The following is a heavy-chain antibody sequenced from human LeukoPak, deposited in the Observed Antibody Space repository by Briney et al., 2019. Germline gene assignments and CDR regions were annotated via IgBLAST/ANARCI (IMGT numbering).Heavy chain of an antibody. Sequence: GGSLRLSCAASGFTVSSNYMSWVRQAPGKGLEWVSVIYSGGSTYYADSVKGRFTISRDNSKNTLYLQMNSLRAEDTAVYYCARDAYSSGWYSDYWSQGTLVTVSS. V-gene: IGHV3-53*01. D-gene: IGHD6-19*01. J-gene: IGHJ4*02. CDR2: IYSGGST. CDR1: GFTVSSNY. CDR3: ARDAYSSGWYSDY.